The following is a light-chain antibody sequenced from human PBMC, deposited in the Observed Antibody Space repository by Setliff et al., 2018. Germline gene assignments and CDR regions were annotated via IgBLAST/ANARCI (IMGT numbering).Light chain of an antibody. Sequence: QSALAQPASVSGSPGQSITISCRGTSSDIGHFDFVFWYQQHPGKGPKLIIYNVNKRPSGVSNRFSASKSGNTASLTISGLQAEDEADYYCCSYAGGSTYVFSTGTKVTVL. J-gene: IGLJ1*01. CDR2: NVN. CDR1: SSDIGHFDF. V-gene: IGLV2-23*02. CDR3: CSYAGGSTYV.